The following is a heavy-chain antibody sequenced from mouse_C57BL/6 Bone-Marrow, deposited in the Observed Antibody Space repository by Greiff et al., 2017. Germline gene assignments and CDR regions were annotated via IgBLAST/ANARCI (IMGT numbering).Heavy chain of an antibody. D-gene: IGHD2-5*01. CDR3: TRRQYSNSYAMDY. J-gene: IGHJ4*01. CDR1: GYTFTSYW. Sequence: QVQLQQSGAELVKPGASVKLSCKASGYTFTSYWMHWVKQRPGRGLEWIGRIDPNSGGTKYNEKFKSKATLTVDKPSSTAYMQRSSLTSEDSAVYYFTRRQYSNSYAMDYWGQGTSVTVSS. V-gene: IGHV1-72*01. CDR2: IDPNSGGT.